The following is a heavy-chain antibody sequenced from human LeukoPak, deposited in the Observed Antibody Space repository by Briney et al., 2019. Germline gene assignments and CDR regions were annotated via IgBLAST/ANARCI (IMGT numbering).Heavy chain of an antibody. Sequence: PGGSLRLSCAASGFSFSVYAMGWVRQAPGKGLEWVSGIRGSGANTYYADSVKGRFAISRDNSKNTVYLQMNSLTAEDTAVYYCAKLDPRGNGNTLDAFDIWGQGTMVTVSS. CDR2: IRGSGANT. CDR3: AKLDPRGNGNTLDAFDI. J-gene: IGHJ3*02. CDR1: GFSFSVYA. D-gene: IGHD1-1*01. V-gene: IGHV3-23*01.